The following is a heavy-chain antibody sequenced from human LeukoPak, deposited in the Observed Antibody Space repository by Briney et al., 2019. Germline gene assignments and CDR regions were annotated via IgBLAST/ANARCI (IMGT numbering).Heavy chain of an antibody. D-gene: IGHD5-18*01. CDR3: ATSIGQVDTAMPSDFDY. Sequence: SETLSPTCAVYGGSFSGYYWSWIRQPPGKGLEWIGEINHSGNTNYNPSLKSRVTISVDTSKNQFSLKVSSVTAADTAVYYCATSIGQVDTAMPSDFDYWGQGTLVTVSS. CDR2: INHSGNT. V-gene: IGHV4-34*01. CDR1: GGSFSGYY. J-gene: IGHJ4*02.